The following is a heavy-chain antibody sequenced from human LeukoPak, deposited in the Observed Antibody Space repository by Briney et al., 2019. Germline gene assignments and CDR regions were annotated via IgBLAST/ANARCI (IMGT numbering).Heavy chain of an antibody. J-gene: IGHJ4*02. Sequence: HTGGSLRLSCAASGFTFDDYGMSWVRQAPGKGLEWVSAISGNGGSTYYADSVKGRFTISRDNSRNTLYLQMNSLRAEDTAAYYCAKDVEDIVVVVAATYFDYWGQGTLVTVSS. V-gene: IGHV3-23*01. D-gene: IGHD2-15*01. CDR1: GFTFDDYG. CDR2: ISGNGGST. CDR3: AKDVEDIVVVVAATYFDY.